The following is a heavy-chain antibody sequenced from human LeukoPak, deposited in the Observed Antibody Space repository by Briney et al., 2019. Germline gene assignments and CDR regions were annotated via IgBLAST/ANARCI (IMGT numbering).Heavy chain of an antibody. CDR2: IYYTGST. CDR1: GGSISSYY. CDR3: ARGEIAAAGPFDY. J-gene: IGHJ4*02. D-gene: IGHD6-13*01. Sequence: SETLSLTCTVSGGSISSYYWSWIRQPPGLGLEWIGYIYYTGSTNYNPSLKSRVTISVDTSKNQFSLKLTSVTAADTAVYYCARGEIAAAGPFDYWGQGTLVTVSS. V-gene: IGHV4-59*01.